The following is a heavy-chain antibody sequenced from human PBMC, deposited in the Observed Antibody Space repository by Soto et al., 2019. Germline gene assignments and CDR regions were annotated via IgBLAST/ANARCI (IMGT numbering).Heavy chain of an antibody. Sequence: QVQLVESGGGVVQPGRSPRLSCAASGFTFSSYGMHWVRQAPGKGLEWVAVIWYDGSNKYYADSVKGRFTISRDNSKNTLYLQMNSLRAEDTAVYYCARDLGFLEWLFRGVDYWGQGTLVTVSS. CDR3: ARDLGFLEWLFRGVDY. V-gene: IGHV3-33*01. CDR2: IWYDGSNK. CDR1: GFTFSSYG. D-gene: IGHD3-3*01. J-gene: IGHJ4*02.